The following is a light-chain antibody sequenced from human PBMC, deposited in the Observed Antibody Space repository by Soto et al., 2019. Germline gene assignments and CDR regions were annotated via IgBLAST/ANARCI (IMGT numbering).Light chain of an antibody. Sequence: DIQMTQSPSSLSASVGDRVTITCRASQSISSYLNWYQQKPEKAPKLLIYAASSMQSGVPSRFSGSGSGTDFTLTISSPQPEDVATYYCQQSYSTPRTFGQGTKVEIK. CDR3: QQSYSTPRT. CDR2: AAS. J-gene: IGKJ1*01. CDR1: QSISSY. V-gene: IGKV1-39*01.